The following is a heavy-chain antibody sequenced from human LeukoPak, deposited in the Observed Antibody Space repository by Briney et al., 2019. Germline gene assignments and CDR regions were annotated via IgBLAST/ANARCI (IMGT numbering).Heavy chain of an antibody. CDR1: GLTVISNH. D-gene: IGHD4-17*01. J-gene: IGHJ4*02. CDR2: IYSGGTT. Sequence: GGSLRLSCAASGLTVISNHMTWVRQAPGKGLEWVSVIYSGGTTYYADFVKGRFTMSRDNSVNTLYLQMNSLTAEDTAVYYCARESPTTVTNFDFWGQGTLVTVSS. V-gene: IGHV3-66*01. CDR3: ARESPTTVTNFDF.